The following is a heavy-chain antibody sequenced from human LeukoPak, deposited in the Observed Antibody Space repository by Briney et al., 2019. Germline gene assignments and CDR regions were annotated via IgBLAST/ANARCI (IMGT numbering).Heavy chain of an antibody. J-gene: IGHJ4*02. CDR1: GFTFSSYA. Sequence: TGGSQRLSCAASGFTFSSYAMHWVRQAPGKGLEWVAVISYDGSNKYYADSVKGRFTISRDNSKNTLYLQMNSLRAEDTAVYYCARPRSYLAMVRGVNYWGQGTLVTVSS. CDR2: ISYDGSNK. V-gene: IGHV3-30-3*01. D-gene: IGHD3-10*01. CDR3: ARPRSYLAMVRGVNY.